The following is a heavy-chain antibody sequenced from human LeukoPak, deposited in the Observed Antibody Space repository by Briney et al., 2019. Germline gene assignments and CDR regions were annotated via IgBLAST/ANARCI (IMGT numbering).Heavy chain of an antibody. J-gene: IGHJ4*02. V-gene: IGHV4-38-2*01. CDR2: IYHSGST. Sequence: ESGPGLVKPSETLSLTCAVSGYSISSGYYWGWIRQPPGKGLEWIGSIYHSGSTYYNPSLKSRVTISVDTSKNQFSLKLSSVTAADTAVYYCATIQPIDYWGQGTLVTASS. CDR1: GYSISSGYY. CDR3: ATIQPIDY. D-gene: IGHD5-18*01.